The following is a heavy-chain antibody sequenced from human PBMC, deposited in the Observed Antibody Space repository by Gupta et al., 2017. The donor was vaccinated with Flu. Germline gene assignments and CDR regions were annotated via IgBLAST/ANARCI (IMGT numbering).Heavy chain of an antibody. CDR3: AREFRGLDV. CDR2: IIPMSGTA. J-gene: IGHJ6*02. V-gene: IGHV1-69*06. CDR1: GGIVKNYG. Sequence: SGGIVKNYGISWVRQAPGQGLEWMGGIIPMSGTANYAQKFQGRVTINADKSTTTVYMELTSLRSEDTAVYYCAREFRGLDVWGQGTTVTSP.